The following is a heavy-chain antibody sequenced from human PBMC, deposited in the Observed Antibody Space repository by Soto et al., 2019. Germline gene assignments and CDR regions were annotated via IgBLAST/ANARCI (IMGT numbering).Heavy chain of an antibody. CDR2: ISYDGSNK. J-gene: IGHJ4*02. CDR1: GFTFSSYG. Sequence: ESGGGVVQPGRSLRLSCAASGFTFSSYGMHWVRQAPGKGLEWVAVISYDGSNKYYADSVKGRFTISRDNSKNTLYLQMNSLRAEDTAVYYCAKGRGGVAGIDYWGQGTLVTVSS. D-gene: IGHD6-19*01. V-gene: IGHV3-30*18. CDR3: AKGRGGVAGIDY.